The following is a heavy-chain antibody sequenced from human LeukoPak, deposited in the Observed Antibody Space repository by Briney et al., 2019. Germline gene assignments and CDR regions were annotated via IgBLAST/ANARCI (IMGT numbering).Heavy chain of an antibody. CDR1: GGSISSSSYY. Sequence: SETLSLTCTVSGGSISSSSYYWGWIRQPPGKGLEWIGEINHSGSTNYNPSLKSRVTISVDTSKNQFSLKLSSVTAADTAVYYCARGRARYYFDYWGQGTLVTVSS. CDR3: ARGRARYYFDY. V-gene: IGHV4-39*07. J-gene: IGHJ4*02. CDR2: INHSGST. D-gene: IGHD5-12*01.